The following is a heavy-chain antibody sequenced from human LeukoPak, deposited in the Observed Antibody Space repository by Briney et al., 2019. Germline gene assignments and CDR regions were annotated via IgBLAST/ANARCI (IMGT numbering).Heavy chain of an antibody. V-gene: IGHV1-69*10. CDR3: ARKLGYCSGGSCYNREYYFDY. D-gene: IGHD2-15*01. Sequence: SVTVSCKASGGTFSSYAISWVRQAPGQGLEWMGRIIPILGIANYAQKFQGRVTITSDKSTSTAYMELSSLRSEDTAVYYCARKLGYCSGGSCYNREYYFDYWGQGTLVTGSS. CDR1: GGTFSSYA. J-gene: IGHJ4*02. CDR2: IIPILGIA.